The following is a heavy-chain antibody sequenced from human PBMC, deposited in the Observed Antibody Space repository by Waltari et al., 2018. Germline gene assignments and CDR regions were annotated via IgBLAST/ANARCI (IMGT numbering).Heavy chain of an antibody. Sequence: QVQLVQSGAEVKKPGASVKVSCKASGYTFTDYYMHWVRQAPGKGLEWMTWINPNSGGTNYAQKFQGRVAMTRDTSISTAYMELSRLTSDDTAVYYCATSSDSSGYYPVRYWGQGTLVTVSS. CDR1: GYTFTDYY. CDR2: INPNSGGT. J-gene: IGHJ4*02. V-gene: IGHV1-2*02. CDR3: ATSSDSSGYYPVRY. D-gene: IGHD3-22*01.